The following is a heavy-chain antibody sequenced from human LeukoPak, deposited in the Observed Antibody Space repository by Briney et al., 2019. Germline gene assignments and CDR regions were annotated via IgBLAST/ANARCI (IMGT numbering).Heavy chain of an antibody. CDR1: GYTFTGYY. CDR2: INPNSGGT. D-gene: IGHD3-22*01. J-gene: IGHJ4*02. Sequence: ASVKVSCKASGYTFTGYYMHWVRQAPGQGLEWMGRINPNSGGTNYAQKFQGRVTMTRDTSISTAYMELSRLRSDDTAVYYCARTDYYDKDPLDYXGQGXLVTVSS. CDR3: ARTDYYDKDPLDY. V-gene: IGHV1-2*06.